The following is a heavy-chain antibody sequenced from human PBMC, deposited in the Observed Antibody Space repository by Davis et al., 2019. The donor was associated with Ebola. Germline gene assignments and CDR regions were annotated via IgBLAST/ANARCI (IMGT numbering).Heavy chain of an antibody. CDR2: ISSSGSTI. V-gene: IGHV3-11*01. D-gene: IGHD3-3*01. Sequence: GESLKISCAASGLTFSIYWMSWVRQAPGKGLEWVSYISSSGSTIYYADSVKGRFTISRDNAKKSLYLQMNSLRAEDTAVYYCARDLITISRRYYGMDVWGQGTTVTVSS. CDR3: ARDLITISRRYYGMDV. J-gene: IGHJ6*02. CDR1: GLTFSIYW.